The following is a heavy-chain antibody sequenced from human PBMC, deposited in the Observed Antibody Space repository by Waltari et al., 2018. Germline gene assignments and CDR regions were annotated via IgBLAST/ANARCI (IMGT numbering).Heavy chain of an antibody. CDR3: AKSVGYDFWSGAFDY. CDR2: ISGSGGSK. D-gene: IGHD3-3*01. J-gene: IGHJ4*02. CDR1: GFTFSSYA. V-gene: IGHV3-23*01. Sequence: EVQLLESGGGLVQPGGSLRLSCAASGFTFSSYAMSWVRQAPGKGLEWVSAISGSGGSKYYADSVKGRFTISRDNSKNTLYLQMNSLRAEDTAVYYCAKSVGYDFWSGAFDYWGQGTLVTVSS.